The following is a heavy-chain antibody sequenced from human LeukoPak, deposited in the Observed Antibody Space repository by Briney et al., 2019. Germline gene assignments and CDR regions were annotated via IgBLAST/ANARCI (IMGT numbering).Heavy chain of an antibody. J-gene: IGHJ4*02. Sequence: PGGSLRLSCTASGLTFGDYAMTWVRQAPGKGLEWVGFIRSKIYGGTPEYAASVKGRFTISRDDSKGIAYLQMNSLKTEDTAVYYCTRDQTPYYWGQGTLVTVSS. CDR1: GLTFGDYA. CDR2: IRSKIYGGTP. V-gene: IGHV3-49*04. CDR3: TRDQTPYY.